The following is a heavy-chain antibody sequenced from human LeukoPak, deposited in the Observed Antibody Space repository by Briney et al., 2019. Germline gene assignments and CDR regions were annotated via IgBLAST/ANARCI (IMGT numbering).Heavy chain of an antibody. Sequence: GGSLRLSCVASGFNFNPYAMHWVRQAPGKGLEWVSYISSSSSTIYYADSVKGRFTISRDNAKNSLYLQMNSLRAEDTAVYYCARSSIGAFDIWGQGTMVTVSS. D-gene: IGHD2-2*01. J-gene: IGHJ3*02. V-gene: IGHV3-48*01. CDR2: ISSSSSTI. CDR3: ARSSIGAFDI. CDR1: GFNFNPYA.